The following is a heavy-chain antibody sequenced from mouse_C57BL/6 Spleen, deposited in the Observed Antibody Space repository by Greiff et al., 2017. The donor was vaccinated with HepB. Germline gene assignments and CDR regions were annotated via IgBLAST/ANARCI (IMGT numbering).Heavy chain of an antibody. V-gene: IGHV5-9-1*02. CDR2: ISSGGDYI. J-gene: IGHJ1*03. Sequence: EVKLMESGEGLVKPGGSLKLSCAASGFTFSSYAMSWVRQTPEKRLEWVAYISSGGDYIYYADTVKGRFTISRDNARNTLYLQMSSLKSEDTAMYYCTREGNYGSSYWYFDVWGTGTTVTVSS. D-gene: IGHD1-1*01. CDR3: TREGNYGSSYWYFDV. CDR1: GFTFSSYA.